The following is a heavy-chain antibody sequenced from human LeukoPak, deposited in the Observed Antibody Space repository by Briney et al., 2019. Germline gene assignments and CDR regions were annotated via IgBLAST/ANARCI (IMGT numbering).Heavy chain of an antibody. CDR3: VREGEGPLSKDFDY. D-gene: IGHD2/OR15-2a*01. Sequence: ASMKVSCKSSGFTFTDHYIHWVRQGPGQGLEWMGYIGPHSTFTSSPQEFQGRVTMTRDASMSTAYMELTRLTSDDTAVYYCVREGEGPLSKDFDYWGQGTLVNVSS. CDR1: GFTFTDHY. V-gene: IGHV1-2*02. CDR2: IGPHSTFT. J-gene: IGHJ4*02.